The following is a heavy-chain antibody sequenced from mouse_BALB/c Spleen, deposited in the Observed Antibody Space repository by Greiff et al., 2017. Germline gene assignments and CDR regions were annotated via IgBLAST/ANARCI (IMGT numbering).Heavy chain of an antibody. CDR2: MWSGGST. CDR3: ARNSYYGNYYAMDY. D-gene: IGHD2-10*01. J-gene: IGHJ4*01. V-gene: IGHV2-2*02. Sequence: QVQLKESGPGLVQPSQSLSITCTVSGFSLTSYGVHWVRQSPGKGLEWLGVMWSGGSTDYNAAFISRLSISKDNSKSQVFFKMNSLQANDTAIYYCARNSYYGNYYAMDYWGQGTSVTVSS. CDR1: GFSLTSYG.